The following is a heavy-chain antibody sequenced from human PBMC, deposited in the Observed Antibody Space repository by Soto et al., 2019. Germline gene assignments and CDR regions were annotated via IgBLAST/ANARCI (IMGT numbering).Heavy chain of an antibody. Sequence: ASVKVSCKASGYTFTSYAMHWVRQAPGQRLEWMGWINAGNGNTKYSQKFQGRVTITRDTSASTAYMELSSLRSEDTAVYYCARARPTGRYFDWLLDAFDIWGQGTMVTVSS. CDR3: ARARPTGRYFDWLLDAFDI. CDR1: GYTFTSYA. J-gene: IGHJ3*02. CDR2: INAGNGNT. V-gene: IGHV1-3*01. D-gene: IGHD3-9*01.